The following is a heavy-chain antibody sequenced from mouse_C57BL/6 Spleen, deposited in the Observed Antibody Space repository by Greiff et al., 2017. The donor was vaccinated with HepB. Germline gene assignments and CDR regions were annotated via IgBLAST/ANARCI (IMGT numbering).Heavy chain of an antibody. CDR1: GFTFSSYA. CDR2: ISDGGSYT. CDR3: AREGGLNAMDY. V-gene: IGHV5-4*01. J-gene: IGHJ4*01. D-gene: IGHD3-3*01. Sequence: EVKVVESGGGLVKPGGSLKLSCAASGFTFSSYAMSWVRQTPEKRLEWVATISDGGSYTYYPDNVKGRFTISRDNAKNNLYLQMSHLKSEDTAMYYCAREGGLNAMDYWGQGTSVTVSS.